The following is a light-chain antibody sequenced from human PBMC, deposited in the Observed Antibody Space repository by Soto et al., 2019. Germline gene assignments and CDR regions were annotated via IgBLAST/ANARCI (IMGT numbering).Light chain of an antibody. Sequence: QSVLAQPPSVSGAPGQRGTISYTGSSSNIGAGYDVHWYQHVPGTAPRLLIFGNSNRPPGVPDRFSGSKSGPSAFLAITGLQAEDEADYYCQSYDNSLSGSGVFGTGTKVTVL. CDR3: QSYDNSLSGSGV. CDR2: GNS. CDR1: SSNIGAGYD. V-gene: IGLV1-40*01. J-gene: IGLJ1*01.